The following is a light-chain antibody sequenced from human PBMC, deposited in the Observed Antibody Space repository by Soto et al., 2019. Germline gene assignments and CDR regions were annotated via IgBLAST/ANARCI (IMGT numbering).Light chain of an antibody. V-gene: IGKV1-5*03. Sequence: DIQMTQSPSTLSASVGDRVTITCRASQSISSWLAWYQQKPGKAPKRLIYKASSLESGVPARFSGSGSGTEFTLTISSLPPDDFASYYCQQYSILSLTFGGGTKVEI. CDR2: KAS. CDR3: QQYSILSLT. J-gene: IGKJ4*01. CDR1: QSISSW.